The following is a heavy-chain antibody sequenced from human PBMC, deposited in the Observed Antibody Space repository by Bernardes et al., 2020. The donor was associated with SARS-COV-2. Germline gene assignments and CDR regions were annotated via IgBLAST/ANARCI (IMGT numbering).Heavy chain of an antibody. V-gene: IGHV3-11*03. D-gene: IGHD5-18*01. Sequence: GGSLRLSCAASGFTFSDYYMSWIRQAPGKGLEWVSYISSSSSYTNYADSVKCRFTISRDNAKNSLYLQMNSLRAEDTAVYYCAKIWGGPDPAKRGTTQLWLRYNAGPNWYFDLWGRGTLVTVSS. J-gene: IGHJ2*01. CDR2: ISSSSSYT. CDR3: AKIWGGPDPAKRGTTQLWLRYNAGPNWYFDL. CDR1: GFTFSDYY.